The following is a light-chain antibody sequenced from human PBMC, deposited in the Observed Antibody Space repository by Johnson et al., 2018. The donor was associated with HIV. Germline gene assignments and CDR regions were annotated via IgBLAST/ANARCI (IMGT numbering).Light chain of an antibody. J-gene: IGLJ1*01. Sequence: QSVLTQPPSVSAAPGQKVTISCSGSSSNIGNNYVSWYQQLPGTAPKLLIYDNNKRPSGIPDRFSGSKSGTSATLDITGLQTGDEADYYCGTWDSSMSVYVFATWTKVTVL. CDR1: SSNIGNNY. CDR3: GTWDSSMSVYV. V-gene: IGLV1-51*01. CDR2: DNN.